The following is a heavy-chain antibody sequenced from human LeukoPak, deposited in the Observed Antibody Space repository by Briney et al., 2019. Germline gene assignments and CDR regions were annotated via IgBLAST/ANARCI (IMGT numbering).Heavy chain of an antibody. Sequence: GGSLGLSCAASGLTFSNYWMAWVRQAPRKGLEWVANIDQDGSEKEYVDSVKGRFTISRDNARNSLYLQISSLRVEDTAVYYCARWRGAQSEFEYWGQGTLVTVSS. D-gene: IGHD3-3*01. CDR1: GLTFSNYW. CDR3: ARWRGAQSEFEY. J-gene: IGHJ4*02. CDR2: IDQDGSEK. V-gene: IGHV3-7*01.